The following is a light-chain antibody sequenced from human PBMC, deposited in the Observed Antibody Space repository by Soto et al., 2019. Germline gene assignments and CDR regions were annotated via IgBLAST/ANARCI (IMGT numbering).Light chain of an antibody. Sequence: EIVMTQSPATLSVSPGERATLSCRASQSVSSNLAWYQQKPGQAPRLLIYGASTRATGIPARFSGSGSGTEFPLPISSLQSEDFAVYYCQQYNNWWTFGQGTKVEI. CDR3: QQYNNWWT. CDR2: GAS. CDR1: QSVSSN. V-gene: IGKV3-15*01. J-gene: IGKJ1*01.